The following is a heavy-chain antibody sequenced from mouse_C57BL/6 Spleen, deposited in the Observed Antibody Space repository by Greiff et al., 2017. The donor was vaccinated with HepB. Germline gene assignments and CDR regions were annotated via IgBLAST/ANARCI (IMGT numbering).Heavy chain of an antibody. CDR3: ARPDYDYDGGYAMDY. Sequence: VQLQQSGPELVKPGASVKIPCKASGYTFTDYNMDWVKQSHGKSLEWIGDINPNNGGTIYNQKFKGKATLTVDKSSSTAYMELRSLTSEDTAVYYCARPDYDYDGGYAMDYWGQGTSVTVSS. V-gene: IGHV1-18*01. D-gene: IGHD2-4*01. CDR1: GYTFTDYN. CDR2: INPNNGGT. J-gene: IGHJ4*01.